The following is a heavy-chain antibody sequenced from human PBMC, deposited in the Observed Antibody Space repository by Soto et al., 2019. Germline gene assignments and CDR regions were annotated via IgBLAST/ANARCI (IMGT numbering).Heavy chain of an antibody. CDR2: IRRKKDDERK. J-gene: IGHJ4*02. Sequence: EVQLVESGGGLVKPGGSLRLSCAASGFTFSNAWLSWVRQVPGKGLEWVGQIRRKKDDERKDYAAPVKDRFIISRDDSKQTVDLQMNSLKIEDTAVYYCTTLVDGPAWGDDYWGQGTLVTVSS. D-gene: IGHD6-19*01. CDR3: TTLVDGPAWGDDY. V-gene: IGHV3-15*01. CDR1: GFTFSNAW.